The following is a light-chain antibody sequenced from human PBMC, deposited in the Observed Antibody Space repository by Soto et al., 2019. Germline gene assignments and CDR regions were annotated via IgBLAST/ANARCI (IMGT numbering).Light chain of an antibody. CDR2: EVS. CDR3: CSHAGSSTPLI. Sequence: QSVLTQPASVSGSPGQSITISCTGTSSDVGSYNLVSWYQQHPGKAPKLMIYEVSKRPSGVSNRFSGSKSGNTASLTISGLQAEDEVDYYCCSHAGSSTPLIFGTGTKVTVL. J-gene: IGLJ1*01. V-gene: IGLV2-23*02. CDR1: SSDVGSYNL.